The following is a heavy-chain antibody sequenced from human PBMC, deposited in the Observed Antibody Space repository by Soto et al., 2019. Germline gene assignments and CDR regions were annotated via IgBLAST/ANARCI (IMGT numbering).Heavy chain of an antibody. Sequence: QVQLVQSGAEVKKPGSSVKVSCKTSGGTFRTSAISWVRQAPGQGLEWMGGIMPVFPTPDYAQKFQGRVTITADESTSTASMKLGSLRSDDTAVYYCARDNYRQQLGRNYYHIRDVWGQGTTVTVSS. CDR2: IMPVFPTP. J-gene: IGHJ6*01. CDR1: GGTFRTSA. V-gene: IGHV1-69*12. D-gene: IGHD4-4*01. CDR3: ARDNYRQQLGRNYYHIRDV.